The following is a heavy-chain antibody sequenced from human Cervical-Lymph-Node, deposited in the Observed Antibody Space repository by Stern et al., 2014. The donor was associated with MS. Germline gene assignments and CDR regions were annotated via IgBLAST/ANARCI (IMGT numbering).Heavy chain of an antibody. D-gene: IGHD3-16*01. CDR1: GFPFSGYG. Sequence: QLVQSGGGVVQPGKSLRLSCVASGFPFSGYGMHWVRQAPGQGLECVAFIWSDGSNPSYADSVQGRFTIARDNLQNTLHLHMNNVTAADTARYYCARGRNVGVNYYFDYWGQGSLVTVSS. CDR2: IWSDGSNP. V-gene: IGHV3-33*01. J-gene: IGHJ4*02. CDR3: ARGRNVGVNYYFDY.